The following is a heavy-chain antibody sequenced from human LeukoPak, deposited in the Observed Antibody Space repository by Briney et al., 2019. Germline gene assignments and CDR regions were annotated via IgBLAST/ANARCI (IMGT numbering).Heavy chain of an antibody. V-gene: IGHV1-2*02. CDR3: ARCYDILTGYRGTGSNDAFDI. D-gene: IGHD3-9*01. J-gene: IGHJ3*02. Sequence: ASVKVSCKASGYTFTGYYMHWVRQAPGQGLEWMGWINPNSGGTNYAQKFQGRVTMTRDTSISTAYMELRSLRSDDTAVYYCARCYDILTGYRGTGSNDAFDIWGQGTMVTVSS. CDR1: GYTFTGYY. CDR2: INPNSGGT.